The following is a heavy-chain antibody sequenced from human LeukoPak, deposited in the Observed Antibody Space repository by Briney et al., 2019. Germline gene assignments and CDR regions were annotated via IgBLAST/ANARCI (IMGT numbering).Heavy chain of an antibody. Sequence: SETLSLTCTVSGGSISSSSYYWGWIRQPPGKGLEWIGSIYYSGSTYYNPSLKSRVTISVDTSKNQFSLKLSSVTAADTAVYYCARGFSGSYFPYSSHFDYWGQGTLVTVSS. CDR1: GGSISSSSYY. CDR3: ARGFSGSYFPYSSHFDY. V-gene: IGHV4-39*07. D-gene: IGHD1-26*01. J-gene: IGHJ4*02. CDR2: IYYSGST.